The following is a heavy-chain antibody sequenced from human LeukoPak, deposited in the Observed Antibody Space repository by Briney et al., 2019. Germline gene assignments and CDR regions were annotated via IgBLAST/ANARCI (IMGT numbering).Heavy chain of an antibody. J-gene: IGHJ3*02. CDR2: ICGSGGST. CDR3: AKDLPRYGAAPNPYAFDI. Sequence: GGSLRLSCAASGFPFSSYAVSWVGQAPGRGVEYVLAICGSGGSTYYADSVKGRFTISRDNSKTTLYLQMNSLRAEDTAVYYRAKDLPRYGAAPNPYAFDIWGQGTMVTVSS. CDR1: GFPFSSYA. V-gene: IGHV3-23*01. D-gene: IGHD4/OR15-4a*01.